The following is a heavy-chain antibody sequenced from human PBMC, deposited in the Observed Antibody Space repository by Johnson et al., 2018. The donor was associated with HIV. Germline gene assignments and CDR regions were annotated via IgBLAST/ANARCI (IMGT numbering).Heavy chain of an antibody. Sequence: VQLVESWGGLVKPGGSLRLSCAASGFTFNNAWMSWVRQAPGKGLEWVGRIKSKSDGGTSDYAAPVKARFTISRDDSKNTLYLQMNSLKTEDTAVYYCTTDPIAAAGPDAFDIWGQGTVVTVSS. V-gene: IGHV3-15*01. J-gene: IGHJ3*02. CDR1: GFTFNNAW. CDR3: TTDPIAAAGPDAFDI. D-gene: IGHD6-13*01. CDR2: IKSKSDGGTS.